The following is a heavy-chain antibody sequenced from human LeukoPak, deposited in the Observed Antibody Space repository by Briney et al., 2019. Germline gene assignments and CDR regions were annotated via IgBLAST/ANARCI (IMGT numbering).Heavy chain of an antibody. CDR3: ARGPGPIAGAKNPFDI. CDR1: GFTFSAYA. Sequence: GGSLRLSCAASGFTFSAYAMHWVRQAPGKGLEWVAFISYDGSNKYYADSVKGRFTISGDKSKDTLYLQMNSLRPEDTAVYYCARGPGPIAGAKNPFDIWGQGTMVTVSS. D-gene: IGHD1-26*01. J-gene: IGHJ3*02. CDR2: ISYDGSNK. V-gene: IGHV3-30*01.